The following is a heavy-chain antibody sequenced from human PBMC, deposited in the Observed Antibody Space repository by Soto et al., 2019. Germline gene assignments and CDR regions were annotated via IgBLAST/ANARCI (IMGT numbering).Heavy chain of an antibody. J-gene: IGHJ4*02. Sequence: SETLSLTCTVSGGSVSSSSYYWGWIRQPPGKGLEWIGEINHSGSTNYNPSLKSRVTISVDTSKNQFSLKLSSVTAADTAVYYCARGVATVVTSYFDYWGQGTLVTVSS. CDR3: ARGVATVVTSYFDY. V-gene: IGHV4-39*07. CDR2: INHSGST. CDR1: GGSVSSSSYY. D-gene: IGHD5-12*01.